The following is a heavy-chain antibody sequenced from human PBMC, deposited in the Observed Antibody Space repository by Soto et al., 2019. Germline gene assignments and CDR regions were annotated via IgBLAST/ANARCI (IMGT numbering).Heavy chain of an antibody. CDR2: IYSGGST. CDR1: GFTVSSNY. D-gene: IGHD4-17*01. V-gene: IGHV3-66*01. CDR3: ARGRVTTGGEEDYYYYMDV. J-gene: IGHJ6*03. Sequence: GGSLRLSCAASGFTVSSNYMSWVRQAPGKGLEWVSVIYSGGSTYYADSVKGRFTISRDNSKNTLYLQMNSLRAEDTAVYYCARGRVTTGGEEDYYYYMDVWGKGTTVTVSS.